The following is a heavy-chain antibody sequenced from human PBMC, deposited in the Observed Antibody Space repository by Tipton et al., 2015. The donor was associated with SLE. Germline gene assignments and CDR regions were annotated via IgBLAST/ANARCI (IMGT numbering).Heavy chain of an antibody. CDR1: GVSVSSYY. J-gene: IGHJ5*02. Sequence: LRLSCTVSGVSVSSYYWSWIRQPPGKGLEWIGSIYYSGSTYYNPSLKSRVTMSVDTSKNQFFLNLSSVTAADTALYYCARAGGGATRNWFDPWGQGTLVTVSS. D-gene: IGHD1-26*01. V-gene: IGHV4-59*04. CDR3: ARAGGGATRNWFDP. CDR2: IYYSGST.